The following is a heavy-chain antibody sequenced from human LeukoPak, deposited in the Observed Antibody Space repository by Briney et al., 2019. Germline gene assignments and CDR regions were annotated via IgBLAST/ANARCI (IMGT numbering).Heavy chain of an antibody. J-gene: IGHJ4*02. D-gene: IGHD3-22*01. CDR2: IYYSGST. Sequence: SETLSLTCTVSGGSISNYYWSWIRQPPGKGLEWIGNIYYSGSTNYNPSLKSRVTISVNPSKNQFYLKLSSVTAADTAVYYCARGNQLGYYDTSGYLDYWGQGTLVTVSS. CDR1: GGSISNYY. V-gene: IGHV4-59*01. CDR3: ARGNQLGYYDTSGYLDY.